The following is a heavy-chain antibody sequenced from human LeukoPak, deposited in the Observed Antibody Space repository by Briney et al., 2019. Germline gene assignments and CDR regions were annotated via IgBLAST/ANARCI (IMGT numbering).Heavy chain of an antibody. J-gene: IGHJ4*02. CDR3: ARHLSGVTGYTYGRGIDY. CDR2: ISGSGANT. D-gene: IGHD5-18*01. CDR1: GFTFSSYA. V-gene: IGHV3-23*01. Sequence: GGSLRLSCAASGFTFSSYAMSWVHQAPGKGLEWVSGISGSGANTHYADSVKGRFTISRDNSKNTLYLQMISLRAEDTAVYYCARHLSGVTGYTYGRGIDYWGQGTLVTVSS.